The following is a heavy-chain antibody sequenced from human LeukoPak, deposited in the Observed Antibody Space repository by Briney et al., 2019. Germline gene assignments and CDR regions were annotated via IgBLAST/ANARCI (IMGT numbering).Heavy chain of an antibody. J-gene: IGHJ3*02. Sequence: GGSLRLSCAASGFTFSSYSMNWVRQAPGKGLEWVSSISSSSSYIYYADSVKGRFTISRDNAKNSLYLQMNSLRAEDTAVYYCAKAGGSYLDDAFDIWGQGTMVTVSS. D-gene: IGHD1-26*01. CDR3: AKAGGSYLDDAFDI. CDR1: GFTFSSYS. V-gene: IGHV3-21*01. CDR2: ISSSSSYI.